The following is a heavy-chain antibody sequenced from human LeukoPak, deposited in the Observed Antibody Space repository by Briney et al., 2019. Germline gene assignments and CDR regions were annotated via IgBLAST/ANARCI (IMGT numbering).Heavy chain of an antibody. V-gene: IGHV3-72*01. Sequence: GGSLRLSCAASGFTFSDHYIDWVRQAPGKGLEWVGRSRNKVNSYTTAYAASVIGTFTVSRDDLSATVYLQMNSLKTEDTAVYYCTRSMYGEGRRIIDFDYWGQGTLLTVSS. J-gene: IGHJ4*02. CDR2: SRNKVNSYTT. D-gene: IGHD4/OR15-4a*01. CDR1: GFTFSDHY. CDR3: TRSMYGEGRRIIDFDY.